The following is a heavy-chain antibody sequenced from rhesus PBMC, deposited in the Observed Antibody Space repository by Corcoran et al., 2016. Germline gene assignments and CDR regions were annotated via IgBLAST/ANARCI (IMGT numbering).Heavy chain of an antibody. D-gene: IGHD6-13*01. CDR3: LRGPYTSPFDY. Sequence: QVQLQESGPGLVKPSETLSLTCAVSGVSFSIYWWTWIRQTPGKGLEWIGDISGNGERANYNPSLKRRVTMSKDASKNKFSLRLTSVTAADTAVYYCLRGPYTSPFDYWGQGVLVTVSS. J-gene: IGHJ4*01. CDR1: GVSFSIYW. CDR2: ISGNGERA. V-gene: IGHV4-80*01.